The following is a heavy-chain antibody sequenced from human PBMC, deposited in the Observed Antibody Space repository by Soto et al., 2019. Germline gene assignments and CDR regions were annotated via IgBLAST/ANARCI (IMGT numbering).Heavy chain of an antibody. D-gene: IGHD2-21*02. Sequence: GESLKISCAASGFTFSSYSMNWVRQAPGKGLEWVSSISSSSYIYYADSVKGRFTISRDNAKNSLYLQMNSLRAEDTAVYYCARDSGNIVVVTAIHYYYGMDVWGQGTTVTVSS. J-gene: IGHJ6*02. CDR3: ARDSGNIVVVTAIHYYYGMDV. V-gene: IGHV3-21*01. CDR1: GFTFSSYS. CDR2: ISSSSYI.